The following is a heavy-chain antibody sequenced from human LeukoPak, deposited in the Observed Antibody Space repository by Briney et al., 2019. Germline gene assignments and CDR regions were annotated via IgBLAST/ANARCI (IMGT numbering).Heavy chain of an antibody. D-gene: IGHD1-26*01. CDR3: ARDLRGRWELEVAPDAFDI. CDR1: GFTFSDYY. CDR2: ISSSGSTI. V-gene: IGHV3-11*01. Sequence: GGSLRLSCAASGFTFSDYYMSWIRQAPGKGLEWVSYISSSGSTIYYADSVKGRFTISGDNAKNSLYLQMNSLRAEDTAVYYCARDLRGRWELEVAPDAFDIWGQGTMVTVSS. J-gene: IGHJ3*02.